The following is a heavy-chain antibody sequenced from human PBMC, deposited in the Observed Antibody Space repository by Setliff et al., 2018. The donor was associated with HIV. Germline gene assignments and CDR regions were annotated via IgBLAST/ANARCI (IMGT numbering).Heavy chain of an antibody. CDR2: IYSGGDT. Sequence: PGGSLRPSCAASGFTVSTYYMSWVRQAPGKGLEWVSTIYSGGDTYHADSVKGRVTLSRDNSKNTLYLQMNSLRPEDTAVYYCARVRLYNNALDYWGQGTLVTVSS. CDR3: ARVRLYNNALDY. D-gene: IGHD3-10*01. V-gene: IGHV3-66*02. CDR1: GFTVSTYY. J-gene: IGHJ4*02.